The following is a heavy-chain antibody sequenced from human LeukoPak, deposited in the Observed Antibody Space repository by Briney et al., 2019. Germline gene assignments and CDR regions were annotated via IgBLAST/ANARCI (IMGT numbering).Heavy chain of an antibody. CDR3: AVRALQPHTPLLDY. V-gene: IGHV4-59*12. J-gene: IGHJ4*02. CDR2: IYYSGNT. D-gene: IGHD4-11*01. Sequence: SETLSLTCTVSGGSISRFYWSWIRQSPGKGLEWIGYIYYSGNTNSNPSLKSRVTISVDTSKNQFSLKLSSVTAADTAVYYCAVRALQPHTPLLDYWGQGTLVTVSS. CDR1: GGSISRFY.